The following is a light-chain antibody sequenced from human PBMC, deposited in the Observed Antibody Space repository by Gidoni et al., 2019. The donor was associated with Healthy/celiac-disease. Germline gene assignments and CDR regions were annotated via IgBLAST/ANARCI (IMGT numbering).Light chain of an antibody. Sequence: IVLPQSPGTLSLSPGERATPSCRASQSVSSSYLAWYQQKPGQAPRLLIYGASSRATGIPDRFSGSGSGTDFTLTISRLEPEDFAVYYCQQYGSSPPYTFGQGTKLEIK. V-gene: IGKV3-20*01. CDR3: QQYGSSPPYT. CDR1: QSVSSSY. CDR2: GAS. J-gene: IGKJ2*01.